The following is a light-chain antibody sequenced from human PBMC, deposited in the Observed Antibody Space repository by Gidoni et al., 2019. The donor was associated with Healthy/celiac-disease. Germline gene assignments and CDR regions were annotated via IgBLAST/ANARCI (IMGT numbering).Light chain of an antibody. J-gene: IGLJ2*01. CDR1: SSDVGSYNL. V-gene: IGLV2-23*03. CDR3: CSYAGSSTFDVV. CDR2: EGS. Sequence: QSALTQPASVSGSPGQSITISCTGTSSDVGSYNLVSGYQQHPGKAPKLMIYEGSKRPSGVSKCFSGSKAGNTASLTISGLQAEDEADYYCCSYAGSSTFDVVFGGGTKLTVL.